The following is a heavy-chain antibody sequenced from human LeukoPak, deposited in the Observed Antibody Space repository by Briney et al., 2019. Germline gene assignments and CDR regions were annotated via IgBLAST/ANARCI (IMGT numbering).Heavy chain of an antibody. CDR2: IYYSGST. V-gene: IGHV4-31*03. CDR3: AKDLQTMVIGGAFDI. CDR1: GGSISSGGYY. Sequence: KASETLSLTCTVSGGSISSGGYYWSWIRQHPGKGLEWVGYIYYSGSTYYNPSLKSRVTISVDTSKNQFSLKLSSVTAADMAVYYCAKDLQTMVIGGAFDIWGQGTMVTVSS. D-gene: IGHD2/OR15-2a*01. J-gene: IGHJ3*02.